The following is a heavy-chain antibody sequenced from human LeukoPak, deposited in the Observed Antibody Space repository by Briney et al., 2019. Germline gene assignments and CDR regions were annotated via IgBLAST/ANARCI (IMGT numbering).Heavy chain of an antibody. CDR2: IYPSGST. D-gene: IGHD5-12*01. J-gene: IGHJ4*02. CDR1: GGSTNTYC. Sequence: PSETLSPTCTVSGGSTNTYCWSWIRQPAEKGLEWIGRIYPSGSTYYNPSLKSRVTIPIDKSKNQFSLRLTSVTAADTAVYYCARDRSGYSEYYFDYWGQGSLVTVSS. CDR3: ARDRSGYSEYYFDY. V-gene: IGHV4-4*07.